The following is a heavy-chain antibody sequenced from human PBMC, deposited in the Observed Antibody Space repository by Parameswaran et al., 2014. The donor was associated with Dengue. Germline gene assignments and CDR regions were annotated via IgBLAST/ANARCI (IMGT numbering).Heavy chain of an antibody. V-gene: IGHV1-18*01. CDR2: ISAYNGNT. CDR3: ARVSSGGGATSDFDY. Sequence: WVRQAPGQGLEWMGWISAYNGNTNYAQKLQGRVTMTTDTSTSTAYMELRSLRSDDTAVYYCARVSSGGGATSDFDYWGQGTLVTVSS. D-gene: IGHD1-26*01. J-gene: IGHJ4*02.